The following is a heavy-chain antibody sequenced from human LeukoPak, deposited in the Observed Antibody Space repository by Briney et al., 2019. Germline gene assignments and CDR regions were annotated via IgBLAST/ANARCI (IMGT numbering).Heavy chain of an antibody. V-gene: IGHV4-61*02. D-gene: IGHD5-24*01. CDR3: ARGGSRDGYNYPYFDY. J-gene: IGHJ4*02. CDR1: GGSINTGSYY. Sequence: SGTLSLTCSVSGGSINTGSYYWSWIRQPAGKGLEWIGRIYTSGSTNYNPSLKSRVTISVDTSKNQFSLKLSSVTAADTAVYYCARGGSRDGYNYPYFDYWGQGTLVTVSS. CDR2: IYTSGST.